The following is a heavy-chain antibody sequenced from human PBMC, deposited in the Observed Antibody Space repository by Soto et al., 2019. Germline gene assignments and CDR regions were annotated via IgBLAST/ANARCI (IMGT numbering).Heavy chain of an antibody. V-gene: IGHV4-38-2*02. J-gene: IGHJ4*02. D-gene: IGHD3-10*01. Sequence: SVTKSLTSGVSGDSSGYGDDWGWIRQPPGKGLEWIGSIYHSGSTYYNPSLKSRVTTSVDTSKNQFSLKLSSVTASDTAVYYCARDLWSPDYRVQRNPVPGSS. CDR2: IYHSGST. CDR3: ARDLWSPDY. CDR1: GDSSGYGDD.